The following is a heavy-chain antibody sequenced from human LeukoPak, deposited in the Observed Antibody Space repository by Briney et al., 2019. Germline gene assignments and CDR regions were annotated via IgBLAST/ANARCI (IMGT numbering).Heavy chain of an antibody. D-gene: IGHD3-22*01. V-gene: IGHV4-34*01. CDR1: GGSFSGYY. J-gene: IGHJ4*02. Sequence: NPSETLSLTCAVYGGSFSGYYWSWIRQPPGKGLEWIGEINHSGSTNYNPSLKSRVTISVDTSKNQFSLKLSSVTAADTGVYYCARHYYDSSGYFDYWGQGTLVTVSS. CDR2: INHSGST. CDR3: ARHYYDSSGYFDY.